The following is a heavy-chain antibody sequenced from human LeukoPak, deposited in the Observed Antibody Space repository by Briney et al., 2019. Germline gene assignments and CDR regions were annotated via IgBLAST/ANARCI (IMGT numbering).Heavy chain of an antibody. CDR3: AKFTSRGYNYWGLDY. D-gene: IGHD5-18*01. CDR2: INWNGGST. CDR1: GFTFDVYA. J-gene: IGHJ4*02. Sequence: GGSLRLSCAPSGFTFDVYAMTWVRQAPGKGVEWVSGINWNGGSTVYADSVKGRFTISRDNGKNSLYLQMNSLRADDTAVYYCAKFTSRGYNYWGLDYWGQGTLVTVSS. V-gene: IGHV3-20*04.